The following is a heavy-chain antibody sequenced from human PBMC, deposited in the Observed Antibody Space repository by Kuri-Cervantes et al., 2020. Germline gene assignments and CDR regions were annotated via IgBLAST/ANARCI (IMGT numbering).Heavy chain of an antibody. CDR2: INWNGGST. Sequence: GESLKISCAASGFTFDDYGMSWVRQAPGKGLEWVSGINWNGGSTGYADSVKGRFTISRDNAKNSLYLQMSSLRVEDTAMYYCAKEKSLWSSPSDYWGQGTLVTVSS. V-gene: IGHV3-20*04. D-gene: IGHD3-10*01. CDR1: GFTFDDYG. CDR3: AKEKSLWSSPSDY. J-gene: IGHJ4*02.